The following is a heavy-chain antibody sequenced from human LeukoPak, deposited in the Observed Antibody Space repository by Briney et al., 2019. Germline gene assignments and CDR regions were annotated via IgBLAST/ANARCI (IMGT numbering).Heavy chain of an antibody. Sequence: SETLSLTCIVSGVSISSYYWSWIRQPPGNGLEWIGYIYYSGSTNYNPSLKSRVTISVDTSKNQFSLKLSSVIAADTAVYYCARVVGSGYSDYWGQGTLVTVSS. CDR2: IYYSGST. CDR1: GVSISSYY. V-gene: IGHV4-59*01. J-gene: IGHJ4*02. CDR3: ARVVGSGYSDY. D-gene: IGHD5-12*01.